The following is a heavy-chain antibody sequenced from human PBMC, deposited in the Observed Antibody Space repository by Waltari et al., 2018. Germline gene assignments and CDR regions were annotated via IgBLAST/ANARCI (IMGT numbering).Heavy chain of an antibody. D-gene: IGHD3-10*01. CDR1: GGTFSSYA. V-gene: IGHV1-69*08. CDR3: ASGYYGSGRNYYYYGMDV. CDR2: IIPIFGTA. J-gene: IGHJ6*02. Sequence: QVQLVQSGAEVKKPGSSVKVSCKASGGTFSSYAISWVRQAPGQGLEWMGRIIPIFGTANYAQKFQGRVTITADKSTSTAYMELSSLRSEDTAVYYCASGYYGSGRNYYYYGMDVWGQGTTVTVSS.